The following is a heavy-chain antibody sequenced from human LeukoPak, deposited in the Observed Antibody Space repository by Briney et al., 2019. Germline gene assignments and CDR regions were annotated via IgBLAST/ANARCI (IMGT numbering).Heavy chain of an antibody. CDR1: GFTFSSYA. Sequence: GESLRLSCAASGFTFSSYAMHWVRQAPGKGLEWVAVISYDGSNKYYADSVKGRFTISRDNSKNTLYLQMNSLRAEDTAVYYCAKDLGVAYYYDSSGYYWGQGTLVTVSS. CDR2: ISYDGSNK. V-gene: IGHV3-30*04. CDR3: AKDLGVAYYYDSSGYY. D-gene: IGHD3-22*01. J-gene: IGHJ4*02.